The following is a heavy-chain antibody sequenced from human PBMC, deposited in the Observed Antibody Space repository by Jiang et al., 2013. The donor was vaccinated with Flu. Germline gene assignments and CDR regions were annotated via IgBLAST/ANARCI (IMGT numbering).Heavy chain of an antibody. D-gene: IGHD2-21*02. CDR2: IYYSGST. J-gene: IGHJ6*02. V-gene: IGHV4-59*01. CDR3: ARTYCGGDCYPEGRGRWSYYYYDMDV. CDR1: GSISSFY. Sequence: GSISSFYWSWIRQPPGKGLEWIGYIYYSGSTNYSPSLKSRVTISVDTSKNQFSLKLTSVTAADTALYYCARTYCGGDCYPEGRGRWSYYYYDMDVWGQGTTVTVSS.